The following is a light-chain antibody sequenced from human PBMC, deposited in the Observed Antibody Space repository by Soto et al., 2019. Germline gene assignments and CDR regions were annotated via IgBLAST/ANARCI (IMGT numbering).Light chain of an antibody. V-gene: IGKV4-1*01. CDR1: DSVLYSSNHKNY. J-gene: IGKJ2*01. Sequence: DIVMTQSPDSLAVSLGQEAPITCKSSDSVLYSSNHKNYLAWYQQKPGQPPKXXIYWASARESGVPDRFSGSESGTDFNLTISSLQPEDVAVYYCQQCYNTPYTFGQGTK. CDR2: WAS. CDR3: QQCYNTPYT.